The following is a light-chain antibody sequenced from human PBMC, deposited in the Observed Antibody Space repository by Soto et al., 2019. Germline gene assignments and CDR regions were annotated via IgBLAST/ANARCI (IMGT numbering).Light chain of an antibody. CDR1: SSDVGGYNY. Sequence: QSALTQPPSASGSPGQSVTISCTGTSSDVGGYNYVSWYQQHPGKAPKLMIYEVSKRPSGVPDRFSGSKSGNTASLTVSGLQAEDEADYCCSSYAGSNALVFGTGTKLTVL. J-gene: IGLJ1*01. CDR2: EVS. CDR3: SSYAGSNALV. V-gene: IGLV2-8*01.